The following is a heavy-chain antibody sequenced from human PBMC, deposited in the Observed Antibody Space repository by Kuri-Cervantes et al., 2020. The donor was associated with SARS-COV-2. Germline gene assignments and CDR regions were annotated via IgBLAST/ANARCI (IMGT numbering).Heavy chain of an antibody. CDR2: VIPFFGTP. J-gene: IGHJ5*02. D-gene: IGHD6-19*01. V-gene: IGHV1-69*06. CDR3: ATGIAVGTQNWFDP. CDR1: GGTFTTYG. Sequence: SVKVSCKASGGTFTTYGFTWVRQAPGQGLEWMGGVIPFFGTPNYAQKFQGRVTMTEDTSTDTAYMELSSLRSEDTAVYYCATGIAVGTQNWFDPWGQGTLVTVSS.